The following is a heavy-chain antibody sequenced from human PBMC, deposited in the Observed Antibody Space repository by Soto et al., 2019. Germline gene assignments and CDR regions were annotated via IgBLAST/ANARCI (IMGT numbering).Heavy chain of an antibody. Sequence: EVQLVESGGGLVKPGGSLRLSCAASGFTFSDYSMNWVRQAPGKGLEWVSSISSSSSYIYYADSVKGRFTISRDNAKNSLYLQMSSLRGEDTAVYYCARVGYCSNGVCYTTNYYDMDVWGKGTTVTVS. CDR3: ARVGYCSNGVCYTTNYYDMDV. CDR1: GFTFSDYS. D-gene: IGHD2-8*01. V-gene: IGHV3-21*01. J-gene: IGHJ6*03. CDR2: ISSSSSYI.